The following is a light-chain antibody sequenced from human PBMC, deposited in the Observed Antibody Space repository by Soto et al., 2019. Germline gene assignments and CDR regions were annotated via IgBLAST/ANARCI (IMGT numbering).Light chain of an antibody. V-gene: IGLV1-40*01. J-gene: IGLJ1*01. CDR1: SSNIGAGYD. CDR2: HNS. CDR3: QSYDSSLSGSRV. Sequence: QSLLTQPPSVSGAPGQMVTISCTGSSSNIGAGYDVHWYQQLPGTAPKLLVYHNSNRPSGVPDRFSGSKSGTSASLAITGLQAEDEADYYCQSYDSSLSGSRVFGTGTKVTVL.